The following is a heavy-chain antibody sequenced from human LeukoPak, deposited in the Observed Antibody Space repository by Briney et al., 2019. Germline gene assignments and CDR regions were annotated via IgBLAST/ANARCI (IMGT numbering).Heavy chain of an antibody. V-gene: IGHV4-34*01. Sequence: PSETLSPACAVYGGSFSGYYWSWIRQPPGKGLEWIGEINHSGSTNYNPSLKTRVTISVETSKNQFSLKLSSVTAADTAVYYCARTDQRGRPFDYWGQGTLVTVSS. CDR1: GGSFSGYY. CDR3: ARTDQRGRPFDY. D-gene: IGHD2-2*01. J-gene: IGHJ4*02. CDR2: INHSGST.